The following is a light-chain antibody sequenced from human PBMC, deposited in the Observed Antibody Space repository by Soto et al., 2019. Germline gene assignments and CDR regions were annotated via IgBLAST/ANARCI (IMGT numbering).Light chain of an antibody. CDR1: GSDVGGYNY. CDR2: EVT. V-gene: IGLV2-14*01. J-gene: IGLJ2*01. Sequence: QSVLTQPASVSGSPGQSITISCTGTGSDVGGYNYVSWYQQHPGKAPKVLISEVTNRPSGVSNRFSGSKSGNTASLTISGLQAADEADDYCTSYSSGSTHVLFGGGTKVTVL. CDR3: TSYSSGSTHVL.